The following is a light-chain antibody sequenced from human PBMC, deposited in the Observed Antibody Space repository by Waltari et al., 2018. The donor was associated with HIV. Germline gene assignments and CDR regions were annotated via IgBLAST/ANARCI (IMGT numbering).Light chain of an antibody. V-gene: IGKV3-11*01. Sequence: EIVLTQSPATLSLSPGERATLSCWASHSVSSYIAWYQHKPGQAPRLLIYYASNRATGIPARFIGSGSGADFTLTISSLEPEDFAVYYCQQRSNWPPITFGQGTRLEIK. CDR2: YAS. CDR3: QQRSNWPPIT. CDR1: HSVSSY. J-gene: IGKJ5*01.